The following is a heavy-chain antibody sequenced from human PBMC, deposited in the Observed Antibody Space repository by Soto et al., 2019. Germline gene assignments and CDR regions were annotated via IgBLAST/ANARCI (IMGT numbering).Heavy chain of an antibody. CDR2: ISGSGGTT. CDR3: AKVALRPDYLYY. CDR1: GFTFANYA. V-gene: IGHV3-23*01. Sequence: GGSLRLSCAASGFTFANYAMNWVRQAPGKGLEWVSAISGSGGTTYYADSVKGRFTISRDNSKNTLYLQMNSLRADDTAVYYCAKVALRPDYLYYWGQGTLVTVSS. J-gene: IGHJ4*01.